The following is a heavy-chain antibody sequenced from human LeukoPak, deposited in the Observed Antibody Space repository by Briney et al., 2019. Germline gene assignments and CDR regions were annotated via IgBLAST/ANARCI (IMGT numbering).Heavy chain of an antibody. V-gene: IGHV3-21*01. D-gene: IGHD2-15*01. CDR3: TRVRCSGGTCYSSDY. Sequence: PGGSLRLSCAASGFTFSSYSMNWVRQAPGKGLEWVSSISSSRSYIYYADSVKGRFTISRDNAKNSLFLQMNSLRAEDTAVYYCTRVRCSGGTCYSSDYWGQGTLVTVSS. J-gene: IGHJ4*02. CDR2: ISSSRSYI. CDR1: GFTFSSYS.